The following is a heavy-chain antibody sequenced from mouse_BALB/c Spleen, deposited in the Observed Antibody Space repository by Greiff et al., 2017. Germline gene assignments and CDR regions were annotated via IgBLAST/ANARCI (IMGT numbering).Heavy chain of an antibody. D-gene: IGHD3-2*01. CDR1: GYTFTDYW. J-gene: IGHJ2*01. CDR2: IDTSDSYT. V-gene: IGHV1-69*01. Sequence: QVQLQQPGAELVMPGASVKMSCKASGYTFTDYWMHWVKQRPGQGLEWIGAIDTSDSYTSYNQKFKGKATLTVDESSSTAYMQLSSLTSEDSAVYYCARETARAYFDYWGQGTTLTVSS. CDR3: ARETARAYFDY.